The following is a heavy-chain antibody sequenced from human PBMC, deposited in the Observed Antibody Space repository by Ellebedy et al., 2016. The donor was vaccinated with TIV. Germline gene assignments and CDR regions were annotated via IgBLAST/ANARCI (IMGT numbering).Heavy chain of an antibody. V-gene: IGHV3-30*03. Sequence: PGGSLRLSCAAFGFTFTSYGLHRVRQAPGKGLEWVAFVSYNGFNTYYRDSVRGRFSISRDNAKDTLYLQMRSLRSDDTGVYFCARDVPADAAALLDYWGQGTRVTVSS. D-gene: IGHD2-2*01. CDR2: VSYNGFNT. J-gene: IGHJ4*02. CDR3: ARDVPADAAALLDY. CDR1: GFTFTSYG.